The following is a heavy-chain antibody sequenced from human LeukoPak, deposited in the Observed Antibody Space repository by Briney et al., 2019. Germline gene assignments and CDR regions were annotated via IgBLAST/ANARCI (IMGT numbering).Heavy chain of an antibody. J-gene: IGHJ4*02. CDR2: INHSGST. Sequence: SETLSLTCAVYGGSFSGYYWSWIRQPPGKGLEWIEEINHSGSTNYNPSLKSRVTISVDTSKNQFSLKLSSVTAADTAVYYCARRNWNYDYWGQGTLVTVSS. V-gene: IGHV4-34*01. CDR3: ARRNWNYDY. CDR1: GGSFSGYY. D-gene: IGHD1-7*01.